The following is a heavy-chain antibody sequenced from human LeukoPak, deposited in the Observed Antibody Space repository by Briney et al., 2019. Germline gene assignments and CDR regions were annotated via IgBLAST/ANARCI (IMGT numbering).Heavy chain of an antibody. J-gene: IGHJ4*02. CDR3: VRRTANHFDY. CDR2: ISYDGGST. Sequence: GGSLRLSCSASGFTLSSNAMHWVRQAPGKGLEYVSAISYDGGSTYYADSVKGRFTISRDNSKNTLYLQMSSLRAEDTAVFYCVRRTANHFDYWGQGTLVTVSS. D-gene: IGHD2-21*02. V-gene: IGHV3-64D*09. CDR1: GFTLSSNA.